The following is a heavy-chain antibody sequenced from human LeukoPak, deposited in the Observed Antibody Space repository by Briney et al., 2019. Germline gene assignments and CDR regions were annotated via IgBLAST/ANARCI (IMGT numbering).Heavy chain of an antibody. Sequence: GGSLRLSCAASGFTVISNYMAWVRQAPGKGLEWVSIIYNGGGTYYADSVKGRFTISRDKSTNTLYLHMNSLRAEDTAVYYCVRSYSSTWSWGIDYWGQGTLVTVSS. CDR2: IYNGGGT. D-gene: IGHD6-13*01. J-gene: IGHJ4*02. CDR3: VRSYSSTWSWGIDY. V-gene: IGHV3-53*01. CDR1: GFTVISNY.